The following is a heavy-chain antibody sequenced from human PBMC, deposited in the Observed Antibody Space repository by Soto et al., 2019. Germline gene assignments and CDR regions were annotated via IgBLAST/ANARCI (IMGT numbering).Heavy chain of an antibody. Sequence: PSETLSLTCTVSGGSISSYYWSWIRQPPGKGLEWIGYIHDSGNSNYKPSLKSRVAISVDTSKNQFSLNLSSVTVADTAVYYCARTGDPNWFDPWGQGTLVTVSS. V-gene: IGHV4-4*09. CDR3: ARTGDPNWFDP. J-gene: IGHJ5*02. D-gene: IGHD7-27*01. CDR2: IHDSGNS. CDR1: GGSISSYY.